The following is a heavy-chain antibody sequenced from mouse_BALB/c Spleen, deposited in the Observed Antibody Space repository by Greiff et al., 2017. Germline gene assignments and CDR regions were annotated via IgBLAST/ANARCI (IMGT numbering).Heavy chain of an antibody. CDR2: ISSGGSYT. V-gene: IGHV5-6-4*01. D-gene: IGHD4-1*01. J-gene: IGHJ4*01. CDR3: TREGVKTGTGAMDY. Sequence: EVMLVESGGGLVKPGGSLKLSCVASGFTFSSYTMSWVRQTPEKRLEWVATISSGGSYTYYPDSVKGRFTISRDNAKNTLYLQMSSLKSEDTAMYYCTREGVKTGTGAMDYWGQGTSVTVSS. CDR1: GFTFSSYT.